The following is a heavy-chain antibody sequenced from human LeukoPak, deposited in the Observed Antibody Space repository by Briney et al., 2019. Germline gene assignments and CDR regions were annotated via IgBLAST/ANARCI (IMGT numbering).Heavy chain of an antibody. CDR1: GFTFSSYD. CDR3: AKSEGSAPGLYYFDY. V-gene: IGHV3-13*01. CDR2: IGTAGDT. J-gene: IGHJ4*02. D-gene: IGHD2-15*01. Sequence: PGGSLRLSCAASGFTFSSYDMHWVRQATGKGLEWVSAIGTAGDTYYPGSVKGRFIISRDNAKNSLYLQMNSLRAEDTALYYCAKSEGSAPGLYYFDYWGQGTLVTVSS.